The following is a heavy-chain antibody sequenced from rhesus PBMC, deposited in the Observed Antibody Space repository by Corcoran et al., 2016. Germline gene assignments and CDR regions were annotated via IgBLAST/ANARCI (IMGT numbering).Heavy chain of an antibody. CDR3: ARDYHWYNRFDV. Sequence: QVQLQESGPGLVKPSETLSLTCAVSGYSISSGYYWGLIRQPPGKGLDYIGYISGGIGSTSYNPTLKDRFTISKDTSKNQFSLKLSSVTAADTAVYYWARDYHWYNRFDVWGAGVLVTVSS. V-gene: IGHV4-99*02. CDR1: GYSISSGYY. J-gene: IGHJ5-1*01. CDR2: ISGGIGST.